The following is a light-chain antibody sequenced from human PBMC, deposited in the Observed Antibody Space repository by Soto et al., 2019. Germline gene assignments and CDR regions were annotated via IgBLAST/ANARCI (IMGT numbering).Light chain of an antibody. CDR3: ASWTTSTTII. V-gene: IGLV2-14*03. CDR2: DVN. J-gene: IGLJ2*01. CDR1: SSDIGGYNF. Sequence: QSALTQPASVSGSPGQSITISCTGTSSDIGGYNFVSWYQHHPGKAPKLMLYDVNIRPSGVSNRFSGSKSDNTASLTISGLQAEDEAEYFCASWTTSTTIIFGGGTKLTVL.